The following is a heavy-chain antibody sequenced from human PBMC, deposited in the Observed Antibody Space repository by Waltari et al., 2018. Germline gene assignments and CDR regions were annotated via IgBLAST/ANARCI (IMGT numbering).Heavy chain of an antibody. CDR2: IYHAGGT. D-gene: IGHD2-2*03. J-gene: IGHJ4*02. V-gene: IGHV4-38-2*01. CDR1: GYSINSGYY. CDR3: SRQVLGYCTSAACRRLES. Sequence: QVQLQESGPGLVKPSETLSLTCDVSGYSINSGYYWCWIRQSPGKGLEWIATIYHAGGTFYNPSLKGRVTISMDTSKNQFSLKLNSVTAADTAVYFCSRQVLGYCTSAACRRLESWGQGTLVTVSS.